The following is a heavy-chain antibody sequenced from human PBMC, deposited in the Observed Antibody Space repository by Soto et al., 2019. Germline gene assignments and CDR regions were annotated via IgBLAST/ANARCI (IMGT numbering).Heavy chain of an antibody. CDR2: ISTDKGNT. D-gene: IGHD2-21*01. CDR3: ARDRDWNLDY. Sequence: GASVKVSCKASGYSFTTYGMTWVRQAPGQGLEWMGWISTDKGNTKYAQNFQSRATLTTDTSTSTAYMELRSLRSDDTAVYYCARDRDWNLDYCGQGTLFTVSS. V-gene: IGHV1-18*01. J-gene: IGHJ4*02. CDR1: GYSFTTYG.